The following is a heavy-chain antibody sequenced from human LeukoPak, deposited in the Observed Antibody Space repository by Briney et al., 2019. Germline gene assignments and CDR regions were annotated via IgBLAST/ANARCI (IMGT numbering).Heavy chain of an antibody. V-gene: IGHV3-48*01. D-gene: IGHD3-9*01. CDR3: ARAPRLMYYDILTGAGEGFDY. CDR1: GFTFSSYA. CDR2: ISSSGSTI. Sequence: GGSLRLSCAASGFTFSSYAMSWIRQAPGKGLEWVSYISSSGSTIYYADSVKGRFTISRDNSKNTLYLQMNSLRAEDTAVYYCARAPRLMYYDILTGAGEGFDYWGQGTLVTVSS. J-gene: IGHJ4*02.